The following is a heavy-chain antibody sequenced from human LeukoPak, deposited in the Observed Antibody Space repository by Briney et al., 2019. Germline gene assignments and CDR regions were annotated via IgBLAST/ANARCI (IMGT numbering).Heavy chain of an antibody. V-gene: IGHV1-18*01. D-gene: IGHD6-19*01. CDR3: ARDARWGSSGWYGRGGADAFDI. CDR2: ISGYNGNT. CDR1: GYTFTSYG. Sequence: ASVKVSCKASGYTFTSYGISWVRQAPGQGLEWMGWISGYNGNTKYAQKFQGRVTMATDTSTSTAYMELRSLRSDDTAVYYCARDARWGSSGWYGRGGADAFDIWGQGTMVTVSS. J-gene: IGHJ3*02.